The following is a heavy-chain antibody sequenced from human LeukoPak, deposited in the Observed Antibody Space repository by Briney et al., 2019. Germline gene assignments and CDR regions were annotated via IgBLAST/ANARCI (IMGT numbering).Heavy chain of an antibody. D-gene: IGHD6-19*01. V-gene: IGHV3-53*01. J-gene: IGHJ3*02. CDR3: AKPTVAGRVNDAFDI. CDR1: GFTVSSNY. Sequence: GGSLRLSCAVSGFTVSSNYMSWVRQAPGKGLESVSVIYSGGSTYYADSVKGRFTISRDSSKNTVYLQMNSLRAEDTAVYYCAKPTVAGRVNDAFDIWGQGTMVTVSS. CDR2: IYSGGST.